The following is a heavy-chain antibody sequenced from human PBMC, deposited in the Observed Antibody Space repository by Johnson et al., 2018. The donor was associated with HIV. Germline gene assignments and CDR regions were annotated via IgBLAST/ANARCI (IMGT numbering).Heavy chain of an antibody. CDR1: GFTFSSYG. D-gene: IGHD5/OR15-5a*01. CDR3: ARDGVWTDAFDI. V-gene: IGHV3-30*02. CDR2: IRYDGSNK. Sequence: QVQLVESGGGVVQPGRSLRLSCAASGFTFSSYGMHWVRQAPGKGLEWVAFIRYDGSNKYYADSVKGRFTISRDNSKNTLYLQMNSLRAEDTAVYYCARDGVWTDAFDIWGQGTMVTVSS. J-gene: IGHJ3*02.